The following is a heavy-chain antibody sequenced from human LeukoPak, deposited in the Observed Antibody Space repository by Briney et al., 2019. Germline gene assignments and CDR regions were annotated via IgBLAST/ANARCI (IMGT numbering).Heavy chain of an antibody. Sequence: TGGSLRLSCAASGFAVSSNDMNWVRQAPGKGLEWVSAISGSGGSTYYVDSVKGRFTISRDNSKNTLYLQMNSLRAEDTAVYYCATSHYGQLDYWGQGTLVTVSS. CDR1: GFAVSSND. CDR3: ATSHYGQLDY. CDR2: ISGSGGST. J-gene: IGHJ4*02. D-gene: IGHD3-16*01. V-gene: IGHV3-23*01.